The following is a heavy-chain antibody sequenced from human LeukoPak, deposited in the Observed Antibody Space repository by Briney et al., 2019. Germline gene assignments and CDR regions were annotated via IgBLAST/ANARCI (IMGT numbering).Heavy chain of an antibody. CDR1: GYPFTTYW. J-gene: IGHJ4*02. Sequence: GESLEISWKASGYPFTTYWIGWVRHMPGNGLEWMGIIYPGDSDTRYSPSFQGQVTISADKSISTAYLQWSSLRASDTAMYYCARPFGGGSPPDYWGQGTQVTVSS. CDR3: ARPFGGGSPPDY. D-gene: IGHD3-16*01. CDR2: IYPGDSDT. V-gene: IGHV5-51*01.